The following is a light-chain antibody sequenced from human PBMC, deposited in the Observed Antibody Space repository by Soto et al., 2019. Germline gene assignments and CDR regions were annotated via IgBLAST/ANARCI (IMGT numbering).Light chain of an antibody. CDR2: EVS. Sequence: QSVLTQPASVSGSPGQSITISCTGTSSDVGGYKYVSWYQQHPGKAPKLMIYEVSKRPSGVSNRFSGSKSGNTASLTISGLQAEDEADYYCNSYTSSSTWVFGGGTKVTVL. V-gene: IGLV2-14*01. J-gene: IGLJ3*02. CDR1: SSDVGGYKY. CDR3: NSYTSSSTWV.